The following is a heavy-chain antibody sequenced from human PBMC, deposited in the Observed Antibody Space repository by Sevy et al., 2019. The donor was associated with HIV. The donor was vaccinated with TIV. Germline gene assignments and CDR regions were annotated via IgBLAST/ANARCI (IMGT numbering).Heavy chain of an antibody. CDR2: FYSTGST. D-gene: IGHD3-3*01. V-gene: IGHV4-39*01. CDR1: GGSISSSSYY. CDR3: ARGRGVFGAVAINWFDP. J-gene: IGHJ5*02. Sequence: SETLSLTCNVSGGSISSSSYYWGWIRQPPGKGLEWIGSFYSTGSTSYNPSLRSRVTVSADTSKNQFSLKLDSVSAADTAVYYCARGRGVFGAVAINWFDPWGQGALVTVSS.